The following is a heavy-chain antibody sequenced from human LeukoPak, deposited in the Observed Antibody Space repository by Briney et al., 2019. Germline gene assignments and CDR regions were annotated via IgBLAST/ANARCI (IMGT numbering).Heavy chain of an antibody. CDR2: FDPEDGET. D-gene: IGHD3-22*01. CDR3: ATDRGYYDSSGYCH. J-gene: IGHJ4*02. V-gene: IGHV1-24*01. CDR1: GYTLTGLS. Sequence: ASVKVSCKVSGYTLTGLSMHWVRQAPGKGLEWMGGFDPEDGETIYAQKFQGRVTMTEDTSTDTAYMELSSLRSEDTAVYYCATDRGYYDSSGYCHWGQGTLVTVSS.